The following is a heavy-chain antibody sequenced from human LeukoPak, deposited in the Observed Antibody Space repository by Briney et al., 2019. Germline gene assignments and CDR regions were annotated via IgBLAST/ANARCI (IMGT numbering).Heavy chain of an antibody. Sequence: ASVKVSCKASGGTFSSYAISWVRQAPGQGLEWMGGIIPIFGTANYAQKFQGRVTITADESTSTAYMGLSSLRSEDTAVYYCARDGAQTYDYVWGSYRTANFDYWGQGTLVTVSS. CDR1: GGTFSSYA. V-gene: IGHV1-69*13. J-gene: IGHJ4*02. CDR2: IIPIFGTA. CDR3: ARDGAQTYDYVWGSYRTANFDY. D-gene: IGHD3-16*02.